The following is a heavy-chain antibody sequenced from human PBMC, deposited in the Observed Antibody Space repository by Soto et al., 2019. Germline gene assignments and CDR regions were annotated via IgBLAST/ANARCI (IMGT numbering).Heavy chain of an antibody. D-gene: IGHD3-3*01. CDR1: GGSISSGDYY. CDR2: IYYSGST. CDR3: ARLRVTIFGVVPNWFDP. V-gene: IGHV4-30-4*01. J-gene: IGHJ5*02. Sequence: QVQLQESGPGLVKPSQTLSLTCTVSGGSISSGDYYWSWIRQPPGKGLEWIGYIYYSGSTYYNPSLKSRVTISVETSKNQFALKLSSVTAADTAVYYCARLRVTIFGVVPNWFDPWGQVTLVTVSS.